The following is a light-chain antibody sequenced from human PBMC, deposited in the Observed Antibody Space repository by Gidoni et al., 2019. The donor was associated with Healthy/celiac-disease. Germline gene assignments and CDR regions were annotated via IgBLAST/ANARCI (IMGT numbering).Light chain of an antibody. Sequence: DIQMITSPSSLSASVRDRVTNTCQASQDISNYLNWYQQQPGKDPKLLIYYASHLETGVPSRFCGSGSGTDFTFTIISLQPEDIATYYCQQYDSHPPLTFGGGTKVEIK. V-gene: IGKV1-33*01. CDR2: YAS. CDR1: QDISNY. J-gene: IGKJ4*01. CDR3: QQYDSHPPLT.